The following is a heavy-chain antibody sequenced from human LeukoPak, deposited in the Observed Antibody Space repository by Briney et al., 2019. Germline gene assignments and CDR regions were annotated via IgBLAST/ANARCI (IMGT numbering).Heavy chain of an antibody. V-gene: IGHV3-9*01. Sequence: GGSLRLSCAASGFIFDDYAMHWVRQAPGKGLEWVSGISSNGENIYYADSVKGRFTISRDNAKNSLYLQMNSLRVEDTALYYCAKDRGGSSGLGDAFDVWGQGTMVRVSS. J-gene: IGHJ3*01. D-gene: IGHD1-26*01. CDR2: ISSNGENI. CDR3: AKDRGGSSGLGDAFDV. CDR1: GFIFDDYA.